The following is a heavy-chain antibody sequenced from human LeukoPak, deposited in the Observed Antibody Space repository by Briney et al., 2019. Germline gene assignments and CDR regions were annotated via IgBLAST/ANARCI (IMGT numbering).Heavy chain of an antibody. CDR1: GFTFGSNW. J-gene: IGHJ4*02. Sequence: PGGSLRLSCAASGFTFGSNWMSWVRQAPGKGLEWVANIKGDGSEKNYVDSVKGRFTISRDNVKNSLYLQMNSLRAEDTAVYYCARDHSGYENWGQGTLVTVPS. V-gene: IGHV3-7*04. CDR3: ARDHSGYEN. D-gene: IGHD5-12*01. CDR2: IKGDGSEK.